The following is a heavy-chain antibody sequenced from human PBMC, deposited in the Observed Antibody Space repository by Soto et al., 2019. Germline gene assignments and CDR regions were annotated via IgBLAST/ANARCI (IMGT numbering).Heavy chain of an antibody. CDR1: GYTFTTYG. D-gene: IGHD2-2*01. CDR2: ISSYNGNT. J-gene: IGHJ5*02. Sequence: ASGKVSCKASGYTFTTYGISWVRQAPGQGLEGMGWISSYNGNTNYAQRVQGRVTMTTDTSTSTTYMELRSLRSDDTAVYYCARGPRYCSSSICLAGVTWFDHWGQGTLVTVSS. V-gene: IGHV1-18*04. CDR3: ARGPRYCSSSICLAGVTWFDH.